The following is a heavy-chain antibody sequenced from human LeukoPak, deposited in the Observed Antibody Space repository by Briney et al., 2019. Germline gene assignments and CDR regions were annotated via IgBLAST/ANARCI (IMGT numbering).Heavy chain of an antibody. CDR3: APSDYHYYFDY. V-gene: IGHV1-2*02. CDR2: INPNTGGT. Sequence: ASVKVSCKTSGYTFTGYYMHWVRQAPGQGLEWMGWINPNTGGTNYAQKFQGRVTMTRDTSISTAYMELSRLTSDDTAVYFCAPSDYHYYFDYWGQGTPVTVSS. CDR1: GYTFTGYY. J-gene: IGHJ4*02. D-gene: IGHD4-11*01.